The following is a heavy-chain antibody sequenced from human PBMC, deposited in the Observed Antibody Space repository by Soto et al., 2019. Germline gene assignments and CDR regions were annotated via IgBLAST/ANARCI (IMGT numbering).Heavy chain of an antibody. J-gene: IGHJ4*02. CDR1: GFTFDDYA. CDR2: ISWNSGSI. CDR3: AKDISGSPYYYFDY. Sequence: SLKISCAASGFTFDDYAMHWVRQAPGKGLEWVSGISWNSGSIGYADSVKGRFTISRDNAKNSLYLQMNSLRAEDTALYYCAKDISGSPYYYFDYWGQGTLVTVSS. V-gene: IGHV3-9*01. D-gene: IGHD1-26*01.